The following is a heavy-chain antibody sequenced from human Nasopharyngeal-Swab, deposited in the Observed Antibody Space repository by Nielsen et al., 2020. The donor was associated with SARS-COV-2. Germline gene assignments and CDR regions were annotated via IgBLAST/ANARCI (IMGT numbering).Heavy chain of an antibody. CDR2: INPGGGSA. CDR3: ARGGDPREVVAATDCFDP. D-gene: IGHD2-15*01. Sequence: WVRQAPGQGLEWMGIINPGGGSARYSQNFQGRVTMTRDTSTSTVYMELSSLRSEDTAVYYCARGGDPREVVAATDCFDPWGQGTLGTSPQ. V-gene: IGHV1-46*01. J-gene: IGHJ5*02.